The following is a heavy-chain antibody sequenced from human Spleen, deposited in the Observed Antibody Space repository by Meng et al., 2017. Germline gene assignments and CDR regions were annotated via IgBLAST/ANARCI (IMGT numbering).Heavy chain of an antibody. V-gene: IGHV1-18*01. CDR1: GYTFTSYG. CDR2: ISAYNGNT. CDR3: ARGGRPKGGIGGFSYYYYGMDV. D-gene: IGHD3-16*01. J-gene: IGHJ6*02. Sequence: ASVKVSCKASGYTFTSYGISWVRQAPGQGLEWMGWISAYNGNTNYAQKLQGRVTMTTDTSTSTAYMELRSLRSDDTAVNYCARGGRPKGGIGGFSYYYYGMDVWGQGTTVTVSS.